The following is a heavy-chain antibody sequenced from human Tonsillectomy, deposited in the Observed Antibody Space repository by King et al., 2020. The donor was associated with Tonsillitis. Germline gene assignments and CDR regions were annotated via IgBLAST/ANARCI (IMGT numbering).Heavy chain of an antibody. CDR1: GYTFTTYV. J-gene: IGHJ6*02. D-gene: IGHD4-17*01. V-gene: IGHV7-4-1*02. CDR3: ARGDDYGDVDVVPLGHYYYGMDV. Sequence: QLVQSGSELKKPGASVKVSCKASGYTFTTYVMNWVRQAPGQGLEWMGWINTNTGNPMYAQGFTGRFVFSLDTSVSTAYLQISSLKAEDTAVYYCARGDDYGDVDVVPLGHYYYGMDVWGQGTTVTVPS. CDR2: INTNTGNP.